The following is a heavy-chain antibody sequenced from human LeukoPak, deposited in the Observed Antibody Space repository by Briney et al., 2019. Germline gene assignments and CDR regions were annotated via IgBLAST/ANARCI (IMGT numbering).Heavy chain of an antibody. Sequence: GGSLRLSCAASGFTFSSYAMSWVRQAPGKGLEWVSAISGSGGSTYYADSVKGRFTISRDNSKNTLYLQMNSLRAEDTAVYYCAKPLATYYYDSSGYSDYWGQGTLVTVSS. CDR3: AKPLATYYYDSSGYSDY. CDR1: GFTFSSYA. D-gene: IGHD3-22*01. V-gene: IGHV3-23*01. CDR2: ISGSGGST. J-gene: IGHJ4*02.